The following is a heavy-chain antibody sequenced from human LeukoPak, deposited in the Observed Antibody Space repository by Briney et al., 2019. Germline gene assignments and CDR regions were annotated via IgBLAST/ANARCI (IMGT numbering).Heavy chain of an antibody. CDR2: IHWNGGRT. V-gene: IGHV3-20*04. CDR3: ARGQTLTF. J-gene: IGHJ4*02. Sequence: GGSLRLSCAASGFTFDNYGINWVRQAPGKGLEWVSRIHWNGGRTGYADSVKGRFTISRDNAKNALYLQMNSLRAEDTGVYFCARGQTLTFWGQGTLVTASS. CDR1: GFTFDNYG.